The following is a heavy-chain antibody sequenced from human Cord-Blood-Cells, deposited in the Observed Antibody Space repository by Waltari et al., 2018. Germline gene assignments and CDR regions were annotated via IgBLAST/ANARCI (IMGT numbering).Heavy chain of an antibody. CDR2: KSYDGSNK. CDR3: AREGGANVNWTDAFDI. V-gene: IGHV3-30*01. D-gene: IGHD1-20*01. J-gene: IGHJ3*02. Sequence: QVQLVEYGGGVVQPGRSLRLSCAASGFTFSRYAMHWVRQAPGKGLGWVAVKSYDGSNKYYANSVKDRFTISRDNSKNTLYLQMNSRRAEVTAVYYCAREGGANVNWTDAFDIWGQGTMVTVSS. CDR1: GFTFSRYA.